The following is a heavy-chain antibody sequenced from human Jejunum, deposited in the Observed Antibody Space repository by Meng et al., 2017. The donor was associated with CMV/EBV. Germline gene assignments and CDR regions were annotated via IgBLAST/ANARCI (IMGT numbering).Heavy chain of an antibody. D-gene: IGHD3-10*01. CDR2: IYTGGAT. CDR1: GASISTYY. J-gene: IGHJ4*02. CDR3: ARASGFRGAKFDY. Sequence: QVRLQEAGPGLVKPSETLSLTCTVSGASISTYYWTWIRQPAGKGLEWIGHIYTGGATNYNPSLKSRVTMSVDTSKTQFFLRLNSVTAADTAVYFCARASGFRGAKFDYWGQGLLVTVSS. V-gene: IGHV4-4*07.